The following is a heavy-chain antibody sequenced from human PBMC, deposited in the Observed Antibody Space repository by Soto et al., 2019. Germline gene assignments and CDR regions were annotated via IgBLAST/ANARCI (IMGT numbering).Heavy chain of an antibody. CDR1: GFTYFDYG. Sequence: GGSLRLSCAASGFTYFDYGMSWVRQAPGKGLEWVSTISGSGGKTYYGDSVQGRFTISRDNSKNLLYLQMNSLRAEVTATYYCAQGESTSSEPYYGMDVWGQGTSVTVSS. D-gene: IGHD2-2*01. CDR2: ISGSGGKT. V-gene: IGHV3-23*01. J-gene: IGHJ6*02. CDR3: AQGESTSSEPYYGMDV.